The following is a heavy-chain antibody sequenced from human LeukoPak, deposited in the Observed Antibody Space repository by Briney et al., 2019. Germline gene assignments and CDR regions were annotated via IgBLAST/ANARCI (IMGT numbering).Heavy chain of an antibody. J-gene: IGHJ5*02. CDR3: ARRGTTYCTVDSCHPNWFDP. Sequence: GGSLRLSCAASGFTFSDYYMTWIRQAPGRGLEWISYINGSSSGTNYADSVRGRFTISRDNAKNSLYLLMNSLRVEDTAVYYCARRGTTYCTVDSCHPNWFDPWGQGTLVTVSS. D-gene: IGHD2-15*01. CDR1: GFTFSDYY. CDR2: INGSSSGT. V-gene: IGHV3-11*03.